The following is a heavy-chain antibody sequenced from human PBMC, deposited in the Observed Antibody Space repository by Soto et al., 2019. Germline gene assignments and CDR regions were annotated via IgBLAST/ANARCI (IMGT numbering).Heavy chain of an antibody. CDR1: GFTFSSYA. J-gene: IGHJ4*02. CDR3: AGPVVAGIAAAGTGEDFDY. CDR2: ISYDGSNK. V-gene: IGHV3-30-3*01. D-gene: IGHD6-13*01. Sequence: QVQLVESGGGVVQPGRSLRLSCAASGFTFSSYAMHWVRQAPGKGLEWVAVISYDGSNKYYADSVKGRFTISRDNSKNTLYLQRNSMRAEDTAVYYCAGPVVAGIAAAGTGEDFDYWGQGTLVTVSS.